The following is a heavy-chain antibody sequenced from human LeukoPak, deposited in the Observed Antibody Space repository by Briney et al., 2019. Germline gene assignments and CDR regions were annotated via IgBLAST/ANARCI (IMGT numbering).Heavy chain of an antibody. D-gene: IGHD2-21*01. CDR3: ASIHIVALLDI. CDR2: IYYSGST. J-gene: IGHJ3*02. CDR1: GGSISSSSYY. V-gene: IGHV4-39*07. Sequence: SSETLSLTCTVSGGSISSSSYYWGWIRQPPGKGLEWIGSIYYSGSTYYNPSLKSRVTISVDTSKNQFSLKLSSVTAADTAVYYCASIHIVALLDIWGQGTMVTVSS.